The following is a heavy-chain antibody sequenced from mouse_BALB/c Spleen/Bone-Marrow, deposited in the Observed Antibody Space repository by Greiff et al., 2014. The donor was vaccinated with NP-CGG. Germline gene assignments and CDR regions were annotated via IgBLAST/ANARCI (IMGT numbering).Heavy chain of an antibody. CDR1: GYTFTSYW. CDR3: TRREGAYYGNYVGYFDY. V-gene: IGHV1S22*01. CDR2: IYPGSGRT. Sequence: LQQSGSELVRPGASVKLSCKASGYTFTSYWMHWVRQRHGQGLEWIGNIYPGSGRTYYDEKFKNKVSLTVATSSSTAYMHLSSLTSEDSAVYYCTRREGAYYGNYVGYFDYWGQGTTLTVSS. J-gene: IGHJ2*01. D-gene: IGHD2-10*01.